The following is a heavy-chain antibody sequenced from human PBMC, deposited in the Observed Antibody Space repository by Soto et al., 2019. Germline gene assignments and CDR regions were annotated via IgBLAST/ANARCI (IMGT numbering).Heavy chain of an antibody. CDR2: ISSSSSTI. CDR3: ARKHVDIVATPFYYYYYMDV. CDR1: GFTFSSYS. Sequence: GGSLRLSCAASGFTFSSYSMNWVRQAPGKGLEWVSYISSSSSTIYYADSVKGRFTISRDNAKNSLYLQINSLRAEDTAVYYCARKHVDIVATPFYYYYYMDVWGKGTTVTVSS. D-gene: IGHD5-12*01. V-gene: IGHV3-48*01. J-gene: IGHJ6*03.